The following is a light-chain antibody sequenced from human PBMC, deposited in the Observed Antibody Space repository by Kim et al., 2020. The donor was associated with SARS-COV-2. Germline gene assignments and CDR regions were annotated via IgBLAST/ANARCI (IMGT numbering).Light chain of an antibody. CDR2: QDT. J-gene: IGLJ2*01. CDR3: QAWDSSTSVA. Sequence: SPGQTASITCSGDKLGDRYACWYQQKPGQSPGLVIYQDTRRPSGIPERFSGSNSGNTATLTISGTQAMDEADYFCQAWDSSTSVAFGGGTQLTVL. CDR1: KLGDRY. V-gene: IGLV3-1*01.